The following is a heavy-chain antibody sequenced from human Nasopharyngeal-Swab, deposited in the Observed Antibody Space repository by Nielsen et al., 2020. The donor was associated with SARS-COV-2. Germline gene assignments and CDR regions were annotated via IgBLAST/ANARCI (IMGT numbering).Heavy chain of an antibody. D-gene: IGHD2-2*01. J-gene: IGHJ4*02. CDR2: IYYSGST. Sequence: SETLSLTCTVSGGPISSYYWSWIRQPPGKGLEWIGYIYYSGSTNYNPSLKSRVTISVDTSKNQFSLKLSSVTAADTAVYYCARVGYCSSTSCYAAYYFDYWGQGTLVTVSS. CDR3: ARVGYCSSTSCYAAYYFDY. V-gene: IGHV4-59*01. CDR1: GGPISSYY.